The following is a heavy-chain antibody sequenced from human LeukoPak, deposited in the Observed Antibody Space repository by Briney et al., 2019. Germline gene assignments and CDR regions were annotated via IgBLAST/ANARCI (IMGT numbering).Heavy chain of an antibody. CDR3: ARDEIVATTKANYYYYMDV. J-gene: IGHJ6*03. CDR2: TYYRSKWYS. D-gene: IGHD5-12*01. V-gene: IGHV6-1*01. CDR1: GDSVSRNTAG. Sequence: SQTLSLTCAISGDSVSRNTAGWNWIRQSPSRGLEWLGRTYYRSKWYSDFAPSVRNRITINPDTSKNQFSLQLNSVTPEDTAVYYCARDEIVATTKANYYYYMDVWGKGTTVTISS.